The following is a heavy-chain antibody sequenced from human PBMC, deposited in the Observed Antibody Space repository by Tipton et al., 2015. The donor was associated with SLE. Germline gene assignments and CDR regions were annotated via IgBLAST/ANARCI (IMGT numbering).Heavy chain of an antibody. CDR2: IYYSVTT. CDR3: ARSAFCGGDCYFD. J-gene: IGHJ4*02. V-gene: IGHV4-59*11. Sequence: TLSLTCTVSGGSISSHYWSWIRQPPGKGLEWIGYIYYSVTTHYNPSLKSRVTISADTSKNQFSLRLTSVTAADTAVYYCARSAFCGGDCYFDWGQGTLVTVSS. CDR1: GGSISSHY. D-gene: IGHD2-21*01.